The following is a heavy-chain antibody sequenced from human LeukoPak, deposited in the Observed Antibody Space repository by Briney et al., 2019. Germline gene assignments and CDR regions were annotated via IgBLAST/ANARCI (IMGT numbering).Heavy chain of an antibody. CDR3: ARDHPDTAMARGDAFDI. J-gene: IGHJ3*02. V-gene: IGHV3-21*01. Sequence: PGGSLRLSCAASGFTFSSYGMHWLRQAPGQGLEWVSSISSSSSYIYYADSVKGRFTISRDNAKNSLYLQMNSLRAEDTAVYYCARDHPDTAMARGDAFDIWGQGTMVTVSS. D-gene: IGHD5-18*01. CDR1: GFTFSSYG. CDR2: ISSSSSYI.